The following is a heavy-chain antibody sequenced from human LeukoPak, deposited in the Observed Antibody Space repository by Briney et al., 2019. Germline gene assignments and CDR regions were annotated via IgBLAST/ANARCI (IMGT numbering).Heavy chain of an antibody. D-gene: IGHD3-22*01. V-gene: IGHV5-51*01. CDR3: AMSYYYDSSGSHYGMDV. CDR2: IYPGDSDT. J-gene: IGHJ6*02. CDR1: GYSFNNYW. Sequence: GESLKISCKGSGYSFNNYWIGWVRQMPGKGLEWMGIIYPGDSDTRYSPSFQGQVTISADKSISTAYLQWSSLKASDTAMYYCAMSYYYDSSGSHYGMDVWGQGTTVTVSS.